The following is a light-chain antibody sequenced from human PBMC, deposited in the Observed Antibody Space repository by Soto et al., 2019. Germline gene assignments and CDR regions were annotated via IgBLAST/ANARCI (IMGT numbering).Light chain of an antibody. V-gene: IGLV1-40*01. CDR2: GDS. J-gene: IGLJ7*01. CDR1: SSNIGAGYD. Sequence: QSVLTQPPSVSGAPGQRVTIYCTGSSSNIGAGYDVHWYQQLPGTAPKLLVYGDSDRPSEVPGRFSGSKSGTSASLAITGLQAEDEADYYCQSYDSCLSSAIFGGGTQLTVL. CDR3: QSYDSCLSSAI.